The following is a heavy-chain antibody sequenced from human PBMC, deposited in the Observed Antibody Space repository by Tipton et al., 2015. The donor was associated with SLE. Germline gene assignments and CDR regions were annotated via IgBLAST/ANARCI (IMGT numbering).Heavy chain of an antibody. CDR2: IWYDGNTE. J-gene: IGHJ4*02. CDR1: GFTFSSYG. Sequence: QLVQSGGGVVQPGRSLRLACAASGFTFSSYGMHWVRQAPGKGLEWVAVIWYDGNTEYYADSVKGRFTISRDNSKKTLYLLMSSLRVEDTAVYYCARDSWIRESLRRGDYWGQGTLVTVSS. D-gene: IGHD3-10*01. CDR3: ARDSWIRESLRRGDY. V-gene: IGHV3-33*01.